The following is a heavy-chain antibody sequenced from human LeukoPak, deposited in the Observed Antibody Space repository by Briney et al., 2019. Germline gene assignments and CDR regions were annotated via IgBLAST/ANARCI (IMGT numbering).Heavy chain of an antibody. CDR3: ARVRSDSGSYLVYGMDV. D-gene: IGHD1-26*01. J-gene: IGHJ6*02. Sequence: GGSLRLSCAASGFTFSDYYMSWIRQAPGKGLEWVSYISSSGSTIYYADSVKGRFTISRDNAKNSLYLQMNSLRAEDTAVYYCARVRSDSGSYLVYGMDVWGQGTTVTVSS. CDR2: ISSSGSTI. V-gene: IGHV3-11*01. CDR1: GFTFSDYY.